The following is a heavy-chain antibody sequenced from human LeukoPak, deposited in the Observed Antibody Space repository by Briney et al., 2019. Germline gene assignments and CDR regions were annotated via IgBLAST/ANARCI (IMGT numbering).Heavy chain of an antibody. Sequence: GGSLRLSCAVSGVTLSNYGMSWVRQAPGKGLEWIAGIAGSGGGTNYADSVKGRFTISRDNPKNTLYLQMNSLRADDTAVYFCAKRGVVIRVFLVGFHKEAYYFDSWGQGALVTVSS. CDR3: AKRGVVIRVFLVGFHKEAYYFDS. J-gene: IGHJ4*02. CDR2: IAGSGGGT. CDR1: GVTLSNYG. V-gene: IGHV3-23*01. D-gene: IGHD3-10*01.